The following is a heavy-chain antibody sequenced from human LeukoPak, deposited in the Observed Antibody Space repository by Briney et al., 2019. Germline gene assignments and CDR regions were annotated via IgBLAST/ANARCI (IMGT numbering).Heavy chain of an antibody. V-gene: IGHV1-46*01. J-gene: IGHJ3*02. Sequence: ASVKVSCKASGYTFTSYYMHWVRQAPGQGLEWMGIINPSGGSTSYAQKFQGRVTVTRDTSTSTVYMELSSLRSEDTAVYYCARDLTMVRGVIIGLFAFDIWGQGTMVTVSS. D-gene: IGHD3-10*01. CDR3: ARDLTMVRGVIIGLFAFDI. CDR1: GYTFTSYY. CDR2: INPSGGST.